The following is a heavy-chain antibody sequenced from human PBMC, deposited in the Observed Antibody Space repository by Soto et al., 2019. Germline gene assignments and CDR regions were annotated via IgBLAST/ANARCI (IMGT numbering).Heavy chain of an antibody. CDR2: IYSGAST. J-gene: IGHJ3*02. D-gene: IGHD6-6*01. V-gene: IGHV3-53*01. CDR3: ARSSSSSSESAFDI. CDR1: GFTVSSNY. Sequence: GGSLRLSCAASGFTVSSNYMSWVRQAPGKGLEWVSVIYSGASTYYADSVKGRFTISRDNSKNTLYLQMISLRAEDTAVYYCARSSSSSSESAFDIWGQGTMVTVSS.